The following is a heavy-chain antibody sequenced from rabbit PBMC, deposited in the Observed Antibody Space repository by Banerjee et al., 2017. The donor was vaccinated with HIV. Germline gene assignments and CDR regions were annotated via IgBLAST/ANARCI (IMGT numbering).Heavy chain of an antibody. Sequence: QSLEESGGDLVKPGASLTLTCTASGFSFSSSYWICWVRQAPGKGLEWIACISTGDGITYYASWVNGRFTISRSTSLNTVTLQMTSLTAADTATYFCAKDISGAGGYGYGFHLWGPGTLVTVS. V-gene: IGHV1S40*01. CDR1: GFSFSSSYW. CDR2: ISTGDGIT. CDR3: AKDISGAGGYGYGFHL. D-gene: IGHD6-1*01. J-gene: IGHJ4*01.